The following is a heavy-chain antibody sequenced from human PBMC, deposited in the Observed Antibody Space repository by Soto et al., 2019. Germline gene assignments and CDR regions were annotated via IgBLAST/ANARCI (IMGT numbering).Heavy chain of an antibody. CDR2: ISTGNGKT. CDR3: ARISRYCSGGDCHA. V-gene: IGHV1-3*04. J-gene: IGHJ5*02. CDR1: GYTFTDWA. D-gene: IGHD2-15*01. Sequence: ASVKVSCKASGYTFTDWAIHWVRQAPGQSLEWMGWISTGNGKTKYSDSVRGRFTISRDNSKDTLNLQMHSLRSEDTAIYYCARISRYCSGGDCHAWGQGTQVTVSS.